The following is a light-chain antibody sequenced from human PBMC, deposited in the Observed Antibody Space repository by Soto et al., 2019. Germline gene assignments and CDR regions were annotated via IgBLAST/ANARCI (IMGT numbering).Light chain of an antibody. CDR1: GSDFGGYDL. V-gene: IGLV2-14*01. J-gene: IGLJ2*01. CDR2: DVY. Sequence: QSALTQPASVSGSPGQSITISCTGTGSDFGGYDLVSWYQQHPGKAPKLMIFDVYHRPSGVSNRFSGSKSGNTASLTISGLQAEDEADYYCSSYTSSSTVLFGGGTQLTVL. CDR3: SSYTSSSTVL.